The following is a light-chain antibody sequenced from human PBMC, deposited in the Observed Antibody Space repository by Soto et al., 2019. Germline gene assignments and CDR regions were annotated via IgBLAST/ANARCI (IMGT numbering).Light chain of an antibody. CDR3: SSYTSSATFV. V-gene: IGLV2-18*02. CDR2: EVT. Sequence: QSALTQPPSVSGSPGQSVTISCTGTSSDVGDYRRVSWYQQPPGTAPKVIIYEVTSRPSGVSDRFSGSKSGNTATLTISGLQSEDEADYYCSSYTSSATFVFGTGTKLTVL. J-gene: IGLJ1*01. CDR1: SSDVGDYRR.